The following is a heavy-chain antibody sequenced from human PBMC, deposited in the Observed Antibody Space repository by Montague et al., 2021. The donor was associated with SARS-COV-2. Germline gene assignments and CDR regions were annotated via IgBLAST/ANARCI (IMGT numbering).Heavy chain of an antibody. CDR3: ARSLFYGSGGYFDF. J-gene: IGHJ4*02. CDR1: GFTVSDFY. Sequence: SLRLSCAGSGFTVSDFYINWVRQAPGKGLEWLSFITGTNNGIRYSDSVKGRFTVSRDNAHSSVYLHLDSLTAEDTAVYYCARSLFYGSGGYFDFWGRGTLVAVSS. CDR2: ITGTNNGI. V-gene: IGHV3-11*03. D-gene: IGHD3-10*01.